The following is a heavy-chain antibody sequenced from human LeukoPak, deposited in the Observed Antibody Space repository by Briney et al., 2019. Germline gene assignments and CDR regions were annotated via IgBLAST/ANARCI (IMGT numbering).Heavy chain of an antibody. Sequence: ASVKVSCKASGGTFSSYAISWVRQAPGQGLEWMGGIIPIFGTANYAQKFQGRVTITADKSTSTAYMELSSLRSEDTAVYYCAGYPAYDSSGYYPPPFDYWGQGTLVTVSS. CDR3: AGYPAYDSSGYYPPPFDY. CDR1: GGTFSSYA. D-gene: IGHD3-22*01. CDR2: IIPIFGTA. V-gene: IGHV1-69*06. J-gene: IGHJ4*02.